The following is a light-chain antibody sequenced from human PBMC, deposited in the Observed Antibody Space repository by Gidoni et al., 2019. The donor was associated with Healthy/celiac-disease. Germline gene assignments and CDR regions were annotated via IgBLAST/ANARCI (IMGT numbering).Light chain of an antibody. CDR2: DAS. Sequence: IVLTQSPATLSLSPGERATLSCRASQSVSSYLAWYQQKPGQAPRLLIYDASNRATGIPARFSGSGSGTDFTLTISSLEPEDFAVYCCQQSLTFGGGTKVEIK. CDR3: QQSLT. CDR1: QSVSSY. J-gene: IGKJ4*01. V-gene: IGKV3-11*01.